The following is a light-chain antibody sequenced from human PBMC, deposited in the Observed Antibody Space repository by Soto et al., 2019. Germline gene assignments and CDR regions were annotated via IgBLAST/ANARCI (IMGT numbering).Light chain of an antibody. CDR1: QSVLFSSNNKNY. CDR2: WAS. V-gene: IGKV4-1*01. Sequence: DIVMTQSPDSLAVSLGERATINCRSSQSVLFSSNNKNYLAWYQQKPGQPPNLLIYWASTRESGVPDRFSGSGSGTDSTLPISSLQAEDVAVYYCQQSYRIPATFGGGPKVEIK. CDR3: QQSYRIPAT. J-gene: IGKJ4*01.